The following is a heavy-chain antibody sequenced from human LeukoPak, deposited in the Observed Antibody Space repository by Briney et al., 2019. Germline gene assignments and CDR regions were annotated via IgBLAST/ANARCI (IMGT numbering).Heavy chain of an antibody. Sequence: GASVKVSCKASGYTFTSYYMHWVRQAPGQGLEWMGIINPSGGSTSYAQKFQGRVTMTRDTSTSTVYMELSSLRSEDTAVYYRARDSRPHSSSPFYFDYWGQGTLVTVSS. V-gene: IGHV1-46*01. J-gene: IGHJ4*02. CDR2: INPSGGST. CDR3: ARDSRPHSSSPFYFDY. D-gene: IGHD6-6*01. CDR1: GYTFTSYY.